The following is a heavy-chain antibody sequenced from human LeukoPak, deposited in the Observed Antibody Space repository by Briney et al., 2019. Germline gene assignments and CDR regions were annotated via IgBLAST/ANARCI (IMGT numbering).Heavy chain of an antibody. J-gene: IGHJ4*02. CDR3: ARDPFITIFGVVIRRDY. V-gene: IGHV4-39*07. CDR1: GGSINTSSDS. CDR2: IYYTAST. D-gene: IGHD3-3*01. Sequence: SETLSLTCTVSGGSINTSSDSWGCIRQPPGKGLEWIGIIYYTASTYYHSSLKSRVTKSVDTSKNHFSLKLSSLTAADTAVYYCARDPFITIFGVVIRRDYWGQGTLVTVSS.